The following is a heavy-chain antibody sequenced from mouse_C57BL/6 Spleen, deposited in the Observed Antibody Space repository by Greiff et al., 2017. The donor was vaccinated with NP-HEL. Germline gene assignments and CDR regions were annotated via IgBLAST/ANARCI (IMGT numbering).Heavy chain of an antibody. J-gene: IGHJ2*01. V-gene: IGHV1-64*01. CDR1: GYTFTSYW. CDR2: IHPNSGST. D-gene: IGHD4-1*01. Sequence: QVQLQQPGAELVKPGASVKLSCKASGYTFTSYWMHWVKQRPGQGLEWIGMIHPNSGSTNYNEKFKSKATLTVDKSSSTAYMQLSSLTSEDSAVYYGARCKDWEYYFDYWGQGTTLTVSS. CDR3: ARCKDWEYYFDY.